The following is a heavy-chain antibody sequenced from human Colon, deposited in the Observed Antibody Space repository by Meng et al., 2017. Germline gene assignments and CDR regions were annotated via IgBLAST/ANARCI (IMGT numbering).Heavy chain of an antibody. D-gene: IGHD6-19*01. CDR3: AGYGRGSGWSDGNNWFHP. V-gene: IGHV1-2*06. CDR1: GYTFTGYS. Sequence: SVNVSCQASGYTFTGYSMHWVRQAPGQGLEWMGRINPNSGGTNYAQKFQGRVTMTRDTSISTAYLELSRLRSDDTAVYYRAGYGRGSGWSDGNNWFHPWGQGTLVTVSS. J-gene: IGHJ5*02. CDR2: INPNSGGT.